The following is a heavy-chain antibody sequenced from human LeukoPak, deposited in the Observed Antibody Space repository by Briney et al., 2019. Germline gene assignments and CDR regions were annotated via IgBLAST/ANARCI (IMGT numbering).Heavy chain of an antibody. CDR1: GGSISSSSYY. J-gene: IGHJ3*02. V-gene: IGHV4-39*01. D-gene: IGHD3-9*01. CDR3: ASLSQILTGHYEGAFGI. Sequence: PSQTLSLTCTVSGGSISSSSYYWGWIRQPPGKGLEWIGSIYYSGSTYYNPSLKSRVTISVDTSKNQFSLKLSSVTAADTAVYYCASLSQILTGHYEGAFGIWSQGTMVTVSS. CDR2: IYYSGST.